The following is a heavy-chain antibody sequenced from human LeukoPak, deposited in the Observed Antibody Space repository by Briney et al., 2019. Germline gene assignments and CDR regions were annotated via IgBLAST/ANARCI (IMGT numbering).Heavy chain of an antibody. Sequence: ASVKVSCKASGYTFTGYYMHWVRQAPGQGLEWMGWINPNSGGTNYAQKFQGRGTMTRDTSITTAYMELGRLRSDDTAVYYCARAAAGLRTFNWFDPWGQGTLVTVSS. V-gene: IGHV1-2*02. D-gene: IGHD6-13*01. CDR1: GYTFTGYY. CDR3: ARAAAGLRTFNWFDP. J-gene: IGHJ5*02. CDR2: INPNSGGT.